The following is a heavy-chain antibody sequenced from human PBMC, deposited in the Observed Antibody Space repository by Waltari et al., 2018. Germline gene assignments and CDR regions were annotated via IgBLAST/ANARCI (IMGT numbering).Heavy chain of an antibody. Sequence: EVQLVESGGDLVQPGGSLKLSCVASGFTFSGSAMHWVRQAPGKGLEWIGRIRSKANGHATHYSASVRGRFTVSRDDSKNTAYLQMNSLTPEDMAVYFCASQIGFSSSWYYWGQGTLVTVSP. J-gene: IGHJ4*02. CDR3: ASQIGFSSSWYY. CDR1: GFTFSGSA. V-gene: IGHV3-73*01. CDR2: IRSKANGHAT. D-gene: IGHD6-13*01.